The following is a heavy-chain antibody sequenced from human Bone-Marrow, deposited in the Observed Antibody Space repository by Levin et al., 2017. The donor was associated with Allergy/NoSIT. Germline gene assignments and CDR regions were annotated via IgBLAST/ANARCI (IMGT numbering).Heavy chain of an antibody. V-gene: IGHV3-49*05. J-gene: IGHJ6*03. CDR2: IRSKAYGGTT. CDR1: GFTFGDYA. D-gene: IGHD3-10*01. CDR3: TRDKEELGPVYYYYYYMDV. Sequence: KTGGSLRLSCTASGFTFGDYAMSWFRQAPGKGLEWVGFIRSKAYGGTTEYAASVKGRFTISRDDSKSIAYLQMNSLKTEDTAVYYCTRDKEELGPVYYYYYYMDVWGKGTTVTVSS.